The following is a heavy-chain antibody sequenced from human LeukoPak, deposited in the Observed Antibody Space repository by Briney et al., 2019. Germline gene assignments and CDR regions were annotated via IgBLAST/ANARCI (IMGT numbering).Heavy chain of an antibody. J-gene: IGHJ5*02. V-gene: IGHV3-21*01. CDR1: GFTFSSYS. Sequence: PGGSLRLSCAASGFTFSSYSMSWVRQAPGKGLGWFSSISSSSSYIYYADSVKGRFTISRDNAKNSLYLQMNSLRAEDTAVYYCARDRSGSANWFDPWGQGTLVTVSS. CDR2: ISSSSSYI. D-gene: IGHD3-10*01. CDR3: ARDRSGSANWFDP.